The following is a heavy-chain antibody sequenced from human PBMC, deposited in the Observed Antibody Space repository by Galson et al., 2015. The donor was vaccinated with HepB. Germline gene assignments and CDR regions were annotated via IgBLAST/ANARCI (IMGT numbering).Heavy chain of an antibody. J-gene: IGHJ4*02. Sequence: SLRLSCAASGFTFSSYAMSWVRQAPGKGLEWVSAISGSGGSTYYADSVKGRFTISRDNSKNTLYLQMNSLRAEDAAVYYCANGEMATLFFFDYWGQGTLVTVSS. CDR3: ANGEMATLFFFDY. CDR1: GFTFSSYA. D-gene: IGHD5-24*01. CDR2: ISGSGGST. V-gene: IGHV3-23*01.